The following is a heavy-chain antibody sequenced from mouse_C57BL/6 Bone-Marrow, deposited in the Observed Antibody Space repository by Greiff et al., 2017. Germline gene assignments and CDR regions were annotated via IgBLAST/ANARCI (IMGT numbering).Heavy chain of an antibody. V-gene: IGHV1-4*01. CDR2: INPSSGYT. Sequence: QVHVKQSGAELARPGASVKMSCKASGYTFTSYTMHWVKQRPGQGLEWIGYINPSSGYTKYNQKFKDKATLTADKSSSTAYMQLSSLTSEDSAVYYCARGGGFAYGGQGTLVTVSA. J-gene: IGHJ3*01. CDR1: GYTFTSYT. CDR3: ARGGGFAY.